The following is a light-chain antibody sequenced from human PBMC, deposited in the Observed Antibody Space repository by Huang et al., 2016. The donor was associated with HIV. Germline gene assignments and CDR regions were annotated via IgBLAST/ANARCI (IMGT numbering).Light chain of an antibody. CDR1: QSVSSTY. CDR2: GAA. CDR3: QQYDSSPWT. J-gene: IGKJ1*01. Sequence: EIVLTQSPGTLSLSPGERATLSCRARQSVSSTYLAWYQQKPGEAPRLLFYGAASRATGIPERFSGSGSGTDFTLTISRLEPEDLAVYYCQQYDSSPWTFGQGTKVEIK. V-gene: IGKV3-20*01.